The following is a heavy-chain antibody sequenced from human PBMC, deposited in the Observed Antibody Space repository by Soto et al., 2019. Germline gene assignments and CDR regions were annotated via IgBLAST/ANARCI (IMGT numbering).Heavy chain of an antibody. J-gene: IGHJ5*02. CDR3: ERPILPAAMEGFDP. CDR1: GYSFTSYW. V-gene: IGHV5-10-1*01. Sequence: PGESLKISCKGSGYSFTSYWISWVRQMPGKGVEWMGRIDPSDSYTNYSPSFHGHVTISADKSISTAYLQWSSLKASDTAMYYCERPILPAAMEGFDPWGQGTLVTVSS. CDR2: IDPSDSYT. D-gene: IGHD2-2*01.